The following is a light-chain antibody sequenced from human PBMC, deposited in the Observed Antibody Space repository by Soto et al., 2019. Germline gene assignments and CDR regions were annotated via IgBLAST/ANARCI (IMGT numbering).Light chain of an antibody. CDR3: QPHGNVPWT. Sequence: DIQMTQSPPSLSASVGDRVTITCQASHDMDNYLNWYQQKPGKAPKLLICDASNLETGVPSRFSGRRSGTDFTFTIIRQQPEDIAAYYCQPHGNVPWTFGQWTMVEIK. CDR1: HDMDNY. J-gene: IGKJ1*01. CDR2: DAS. V-gene: IGKV1-33*01.